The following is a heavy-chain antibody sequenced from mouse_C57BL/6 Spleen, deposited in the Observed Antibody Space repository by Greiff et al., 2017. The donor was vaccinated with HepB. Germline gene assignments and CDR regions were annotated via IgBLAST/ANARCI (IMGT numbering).Heavy chain of an antibody. V-gene: IGHV1-55*01. CDR2: IYPGSGST. J-gene: IGHJ4*01. D-gene: IGHD1-1*01. CDR3: AREGAILLRSPMDY. Sequence: VQLQQPGAELVKPGASVKMSCKASGYTFTSYWITWVKQRPGQGLEWIGDIYPGSGSTNYNEKFKSKATLTVDTSSSTAYMQLSSLTSEDSAVYYCAREGAILLRSPMDYWGQGTSVTVSS. CDR1: GYTFTSYW.